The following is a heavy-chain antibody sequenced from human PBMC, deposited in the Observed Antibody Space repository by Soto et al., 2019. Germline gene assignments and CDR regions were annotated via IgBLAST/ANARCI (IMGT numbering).Heavy chain of an antibody. V-gene: IGHV4-59*08. J-gene: IGHJ4*02. CDR2: MHNSGST. CDR3: ARGHYDFWSGYFATIDY. D-gene: IGHD3-3*01. CDR1: GGSISSYY. Sequence: PSETLSLTCTVSGGSISSYYWSWIRQPPGKGLEWIGYMHNSGSTKYNPSLKSRVTISADTSKNQFPLKLSSVTAADSAVYYCARGHYDFWSGYFATIDYWGQGTLVTVSS.